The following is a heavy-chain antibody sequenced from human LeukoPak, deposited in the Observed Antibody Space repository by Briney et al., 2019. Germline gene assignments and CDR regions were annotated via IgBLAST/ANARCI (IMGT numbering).Heavy chain of an antibody. Sequence: GGSLRLSCAASGFTFSSYWMHWVRQAPGKGLVWVSRINSDGSGTSYADSVKGRFTISRDNAKNTLYLQMNSLGAEDTAVYYCARGSSGPWGHSWSQGTLVTVSS. CDR1: GFTFSSYW. CDR2: INSDGSGT. D-gene: IGHD3-16*01. CDR3: ARGSSGPWGHS. V-gene: IGHV3-74*01. J-gene: IGHJ4*02.